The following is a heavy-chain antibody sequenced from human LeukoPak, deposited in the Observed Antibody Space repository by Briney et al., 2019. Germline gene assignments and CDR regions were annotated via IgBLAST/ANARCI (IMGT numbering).Heavy chain of an antibody. Sequence: ASVKVSCKASGYTFTSYGISWVRQAPGQGLEWMGWISGYNGNTNYAQELQGRVTMTTDTSTSTAYMELRSLRSDDTAVYYCARDYDFWSGYLGLDYWGQGTLVTVSS. J-gene: IGHJ4*02. D-gene: IGHD3-3*01. CDR2: ISGYNGNT. CDR3: ARDYDFWSGYLGLDY. V-gene: IGHV1-18*01. CDR1: GYTFTSYG.